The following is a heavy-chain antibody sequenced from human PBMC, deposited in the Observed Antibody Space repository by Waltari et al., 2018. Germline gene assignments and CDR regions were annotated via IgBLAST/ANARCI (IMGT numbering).Heavy chain of an antibody. CDR2: IYHSGST. J-gene: IGHJ4*02. D-gene: IGHD3-10*01. Sequence: QVQLQESGPGLVKPSETLSLTCAVSGYSISSGYYWGWIRQPPGKGLEWIGSIYHSGSTYYNPSLKSRVTISVDTSKNQFSLKLSSVTAADTAVYYCARVDRFGEFVYYFDYWGQGTLVTVSS. CDR1: GYSISSGYY. V-gene: IGHV4-38-2*01. CDR3: ARVDRFGEFVYYFDY.